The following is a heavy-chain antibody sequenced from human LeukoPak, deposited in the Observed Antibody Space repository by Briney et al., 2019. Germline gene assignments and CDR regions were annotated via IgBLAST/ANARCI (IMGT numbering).Heavy chain of an antibody. D-gene: IGHD6-19*01. Sequence: GGSLRLSCAASGFTFSSYSMNWVRQAPGKGLEWVSFISSSSSYIYYADSVKGRFTISRDNDKNSLNLQMNSLRAEDTALYYCARDMRQWPVGYFDSWGQGTLITVSS. V-gene: IGHV3-21*04. CDR1: GFTFSSYS. CDR2: ISSSSSYI. CDR3: ARDMRQWPVGYFDS. J-gene: IGHJ4*02.